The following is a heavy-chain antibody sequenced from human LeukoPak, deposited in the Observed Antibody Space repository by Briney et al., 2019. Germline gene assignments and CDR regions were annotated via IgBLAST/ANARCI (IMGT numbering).Heavy chain of an antibody. Sequence: SSQTLSLTCTVSGGSISSGGYYWSWIRQHPGKGLEWIGYIYYSGSTYYNPSLKSRVTISVDTSKNQFSLKLSSVTAADTAVYYCARQPPQYYGMDVWGQGTTVTVSS. CDR1: GGSISSGGYY. CDR2: IYYSGST. J-gene: IGHJ6*02. D-gene: IGHD1-14*01. CDR3: ARQPPQYYGMDV. V-gene: IGHV4-31*03.